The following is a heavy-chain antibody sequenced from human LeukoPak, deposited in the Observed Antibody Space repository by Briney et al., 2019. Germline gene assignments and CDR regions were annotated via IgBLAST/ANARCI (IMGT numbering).Heavy chain of an antibody. V-gene: IGHV3-48*01. D-gene: IGHD2-2*01. J-gene: IGHJ4*02. CDR3: AKDVPAAYFDY. CDR2: ISSSSATI. Sequence: GSLRLPCEGSGFSLSAYNMNWVRQAPGKGLESVSYISSSSATIFYADSVKGRFTISRDNSKNTLYLQVNSLRAEDTAVYFCAKDVPAAYFDYWGQGTLVTVSS. CDR1: GFSLSAYN.